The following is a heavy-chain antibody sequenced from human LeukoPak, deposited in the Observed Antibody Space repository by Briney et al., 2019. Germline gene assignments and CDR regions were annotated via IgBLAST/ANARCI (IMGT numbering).Heavy chain of an antibody. V-gene: IGHV1-18*01. J-gene: IGHJ5*02. CDR3: ATPPPLFGSGSFYTPSDP. Sequence: ASVKVSCKASGYTFTSYGISWVRQAPGQGLEWMGWISAYNGNTNYAQKLQGRVTMTTDTSTSTAYMELRSPRSDDTAVYYCATPPPLFGSGSFYTPSDPGGQGPLVPASS. D-gene: IGHD3-10*01. CDR1: GYTFTSYG. CDR2: ISAYNGNT.